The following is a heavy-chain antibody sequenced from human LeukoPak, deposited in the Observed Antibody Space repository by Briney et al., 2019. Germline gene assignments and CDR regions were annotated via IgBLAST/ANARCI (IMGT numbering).Heavy chain of an antibody. J-gene: IGHJ5*02. V-gene: IGHV4-59*01. Sequence: SETLSLTCTVSGRSISSYYWSWIRQPPGKGLEWIGYIYYSGSTNYNPSLKSRVTISVDTSKNQFSLKLSSVTAADTAVYYCARAGWLRSENWFDPWGQGTLVTVSS. CDR1: GRSISSYY. CDR3: ARAGWLRSENWFDP. D-gene: IGHD5-12*01. CDR2: IYYSGST.